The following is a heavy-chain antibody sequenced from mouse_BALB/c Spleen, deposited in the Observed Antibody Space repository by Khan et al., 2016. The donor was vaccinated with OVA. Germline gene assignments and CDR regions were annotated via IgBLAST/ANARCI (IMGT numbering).Heavy chain of an antibody. V-gene: IGHV1-77*01. CDR3: ARSYDWAWFAY. D-gene: IGHD1-1*01. J-gene: IGHJ3*01. Sequence: QVQLLQSGPELVKPGASVKMSCKASGFTFTDYVITWVNQRTGQGLEWIGEIYPGSGRTYYNERFKDKATLTADKSSNKAYMQLSSLTSEDSAVYFWARSYDWAWFAYWGQGTLVTVSA. CDR1: GFTFTDYV. CDR2: IYPGSGRT.